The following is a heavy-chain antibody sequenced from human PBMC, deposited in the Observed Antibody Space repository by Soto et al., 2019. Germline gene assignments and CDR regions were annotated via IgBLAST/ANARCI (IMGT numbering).Heavy chain of an antibody. J-gene: IGHJ4*02. V-gene: IGHV4-34*01. CDR1: GGSFSGYY. CDR3: ARPAKTYYYGSGSEKTWYYFDY. Sequence: QVQLQQWGAGLLKPSETLSLTCAVYGGSFSGYYWSWIRQPPGKGLEWIGEINHSGSTNYNPSLKSRVTISVDTSKNQFSLKLSSVTAADTAVYYCARPAKTYYYGSGSEKTWYYFDYWGQGTLVTVSS. D-gene: IGHD3-10*01. CDR2: INHSGST.